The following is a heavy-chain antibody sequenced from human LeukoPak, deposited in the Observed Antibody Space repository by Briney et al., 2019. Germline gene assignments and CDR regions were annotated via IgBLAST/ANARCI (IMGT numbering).Heavy chain of an antibody. D-gene: IGHD3-10*01. CDR3: AISKVGELLYFDY. J-gene: IGHJ4*02. Sequence: GGSLRLSCATSGFTFSDYYMSWIRQAPGKGLEWVSYISSSGSTIYYADSVKGRFTISRDNAKNSLYLQMNSLRAEDTAVYYCAISKVGELLYFDYWGQGTLVTVSS. CDR2: ISSSGSTI. V-gene: IGHV3-11*04. CDR1: GFTFSDYY.